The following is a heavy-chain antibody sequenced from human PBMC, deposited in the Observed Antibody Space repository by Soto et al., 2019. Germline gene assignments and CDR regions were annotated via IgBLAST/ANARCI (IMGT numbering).Heavy chain of an antibody. D-gene: IGHD2-8*01. J-gene: IGHJ5*02. V-gene: IGHV1-69*13. CDR1: GGTFSSYA. Sequence: SVKVSCKASGGTFSSYAIRWVRQAPGQGLEWMGGIIPILGTANHAQKFKGRVKLTADESTSTAYMELSSLRSEDTAVYYCARDRSCTNGVCRWFDPWGQGTLVTVSS. CDR3: ARDRSCTNGVCRWFDP. CDR2: IIPILGTA.